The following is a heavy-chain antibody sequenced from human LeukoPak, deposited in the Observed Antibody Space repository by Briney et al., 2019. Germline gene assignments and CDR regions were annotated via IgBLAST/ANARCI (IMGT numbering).Heavy chain of an antibody. V-gene: IGHV1-18*01. D-gene: IGHD3-3*01. CDR1: GYTFTSYG. J-gene: IGHJ5*02. CDR2: ISAYNGNT. Sequence: GASVKVSCKASGYTFTSYGISWVRQAPGQGLEWMGWISAYNGNTNYAQKLQGRVTMTTDTSTSTAYMELRSLRSDDTAVYYCARDATYCDFWSGYYTTPYNWFDPWGQGTLVTVSS. CDR3: ARDATYCDFWSGYYTTPYNWFDP.